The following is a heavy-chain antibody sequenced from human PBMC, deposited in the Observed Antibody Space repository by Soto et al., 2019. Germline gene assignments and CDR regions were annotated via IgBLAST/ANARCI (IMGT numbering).Heavy chain of an antibody. CDR2: INAGNGNT. V-gene: IGHV1-3*01. CDR1: VITFSASP. D-gene: IGHD5-12*01. Sequence: ASVQVSFKASVITFSASPIHCVRQTPGQRLEWMGWINAGNGNTRYSQKFQGRVTLTRDTSASTAYMDLSSLRSEDTAIYYCARAISGYVTWGQGTLVTVSS. CDR3: ARAISGYVT. J-gene: IGHJ5*02.